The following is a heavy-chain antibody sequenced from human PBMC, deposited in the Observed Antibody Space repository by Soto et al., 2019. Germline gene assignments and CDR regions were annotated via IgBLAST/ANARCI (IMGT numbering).Heavy chain of an antibody. Sequence: SETLSLTCTVSGGSVGSSSYYWGWIRQPPGKGLEWVGSVYYSGSTYYNPSLKSRVTVSVDTSKNQFSLHLSSVTAADTAAYYCARHTYGNNRYYFDLWGQGTLVTVSS. CDR1: GGSVGSSSYY. V-gene: IGHV4-39*01. J-gene: IGHJ4*02. CDR3: ARHTYGNNRYYFDL. D-gene: IGHD4-17*01. CDR2: VYYSGST.